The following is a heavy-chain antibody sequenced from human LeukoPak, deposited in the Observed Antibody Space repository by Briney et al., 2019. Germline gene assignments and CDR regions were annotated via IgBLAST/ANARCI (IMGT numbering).Heavy chain of an antibody. V-gene: IGHV3-23*01. CDR2: ISASGGST. CDR3: AKDIGATTPNYMDV. J-gene: IGHJ6*03. Sequence: PGGSLRLSCAASGFTLSSYGMTWVRQAPGKGLEWVSGISASGGSTHYADSVKGRFTISRDNAKNSLYLRMNSLRAEDTALYYCAKDIGATTPNYMDVWGKGTTVTISS. CDR1: GFTLSSYG. D-gene: IGHD5-12*01.